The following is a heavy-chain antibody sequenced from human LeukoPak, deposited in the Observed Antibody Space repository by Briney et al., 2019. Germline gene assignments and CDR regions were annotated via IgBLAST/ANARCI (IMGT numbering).Heavy chain of an antibody. J-gene: IGHJ4*02. Sequence: PSETLSLTCTVSGGSISNYYWSSIRQPAGKELEWIGRINTSGSTDYNPSLKSRVTMSVDTAKNQFSLNLSSLTAADTAVYYCARSRGTTLVTRFDYWGQGTLVTVSS. D-gene: IGHD5-18*01. V-gene: IGHV4-4*07. CDR1: GGSISNYY. CDR3: ARSRGTTLVTRFDY. CDR2: INTSGST.